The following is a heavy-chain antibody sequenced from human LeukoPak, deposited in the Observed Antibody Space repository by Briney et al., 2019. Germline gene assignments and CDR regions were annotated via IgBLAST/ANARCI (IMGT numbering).Heavy chain of an antibody. V-gene: IGHV3-11*01. J-gene: IGHJ4*02. CDR3: ASFQWLRYFDF. Sequence: GGSLRLSCAASGFTFSDYYMSWIRQAPGKGLEWVSYISSSGNIVYYTDSVKGRFTISRDNAKNSLFLQMNSLRAEDAAVYFCASFQWLRYFDFWGQGTLVTVSS. CDR2: ISSSGNIV. D-gene: IGHD5-12*01. CDR1: GFTFSDYY.